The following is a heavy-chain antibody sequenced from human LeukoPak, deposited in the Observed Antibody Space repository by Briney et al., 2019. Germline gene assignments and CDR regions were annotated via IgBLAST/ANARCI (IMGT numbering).Heavy chain of an antibody. V-gene: IGHV4-39*02. CDR1: GGSISSDSYY. Sequence: SETLSLTCSVSGGSISSDSYYWAWIRQPPGKGLEWIGNVYYSGSTNYNPSLRNRVTIYAHTSKNQISLRVNSVAAADTAVYYCAREVVGASTRYDWFDLWGQGILVTVSS. J-gene: IGHJ5*02. CDR3: AREVVGASTRYDWFDL. CDR2: VYYSGST. D-gene: IGHD2-15*01.